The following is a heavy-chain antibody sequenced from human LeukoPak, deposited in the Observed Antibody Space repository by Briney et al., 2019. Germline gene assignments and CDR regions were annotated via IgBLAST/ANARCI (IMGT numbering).Heavy chain of an antibody. J-gene: IGHJ4*02. Sequence: GGSLRLSCTTSGFSFGDHALSWVRAAPGGGPEWVGLIRRNDFGGTTEYAASVKGRFTISRDVSKSIAYLQMNSLKPEDTATYFCTRDWGITSAGPDYWGQGSLVTVSS. D-gene: IGHD6-13*01. CDR3: TRDWGITSAGPDY. CDR2: IRRNDFGGTT. CDR1: GFSFGDHA. V-gene: IGHV3-49*04.